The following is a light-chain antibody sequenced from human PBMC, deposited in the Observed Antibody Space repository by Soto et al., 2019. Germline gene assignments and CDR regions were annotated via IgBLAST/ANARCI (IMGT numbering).Light chain of an antibody. V-gene: IGKV3-20*01. CDR1: QSISSTY. J-gene: IGKJ1*01. Sequence: EIVLTQSPGTLSLSPGERATLSCRASQSISSTYLAWYQQKLGQAPRLLIYGASNRATGIPDRFSGGGSGTDFTLTISRLEPEDFAVYYCQQHGNSPRTFGQGTKVEIK. CDR3: QQHGNSPRT. CDR2: GAS.